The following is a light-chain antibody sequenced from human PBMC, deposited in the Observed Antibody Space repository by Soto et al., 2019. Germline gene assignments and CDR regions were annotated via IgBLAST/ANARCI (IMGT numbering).Light chain of an antibody. CDR3: QQYGSSPWA. CDR1: QSVSSSY. J-gene: IGKJ1*01. V-gene: IGKV3-20*01. Sequence: EIVLTQSPGTLSLSPVERATLSFRASQSVSSSYLAWYQPKPGQAPRLLIYGASSRATGIPDRFSGSGSGTDFTLTISRLEPEDVAVYYCQQYGSSPWACGQGTKGDIK. CDR2: GAS.